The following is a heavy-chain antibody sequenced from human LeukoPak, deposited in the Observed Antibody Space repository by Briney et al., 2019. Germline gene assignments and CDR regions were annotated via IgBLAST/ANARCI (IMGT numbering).Heavy chain of an antibody. J-gene: IGHJ4*02. CDR2: ISASNGNT. D-gene: IGHD3-3*01. V-gene: IGHV1-18*01. CDR1: SYPLTSYG. CDR3: ASSIRRFLEWLLSPYYFDY. Sequence: ASVKVSLKASSYPLTSYGLSWVRQAPGQGLAWVGWISASNGNTNYAQKPQGRDNITTDTSTSTAYMELRSLRSDDTHGYYGASSIRRFLEWLLSPYYFDYSGQGTLVTVSS.